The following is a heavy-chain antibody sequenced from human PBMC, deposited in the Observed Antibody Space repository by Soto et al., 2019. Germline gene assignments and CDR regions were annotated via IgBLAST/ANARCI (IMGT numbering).Heavy chain of an antibody. V-gene: IGHV1-24*01. CDR3: ELRSVVVSTSYYRHDGFDV. J-gene: IGHJ3*01. D-gene: IGHD3-22*01. CDR1: GYILTELS. Sequence: QVHLVQSGAEVKKPGASLRVSCKVSGYILTELSIHWVRQAPGKGLEWMGGFDPGDGETIYAQVFQSRITMTEDTSTDTAYMELISLRSEDPAVYYLELRSVVVSTSYYRHDGFDVWGQGTMVTVSS. CDR2: FDPGDGET.